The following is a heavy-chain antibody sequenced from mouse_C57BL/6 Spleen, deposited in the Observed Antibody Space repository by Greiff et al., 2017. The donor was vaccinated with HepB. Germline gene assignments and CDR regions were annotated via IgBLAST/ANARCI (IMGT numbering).Heavy chain of an antibody. V-gene: IGHV5-17*01. D-gene: IGHD2-2*01. CDR3: ASGSGYEMYYAMDY. CDR1: GFTFSDYG. CDR2: ISSGSSTI. Sequence: EVQGVESGGGLVKPGGSLKLSCAASGFTFSDYGMHWVRQAPEKGLEWVAYISSGSSTIYYAETVKGRFTIPRDNAKNTLFLQMTSLRSEDTAMYYCASGSGYEMYYAMDYWGQGTSVTVSS. J-gene: IGHJ4*01.